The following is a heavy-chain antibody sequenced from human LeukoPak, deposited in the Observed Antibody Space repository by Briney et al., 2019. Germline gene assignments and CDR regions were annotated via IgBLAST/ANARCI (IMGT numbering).Heavy chain of an antibody. Sequence: GGSLRLSCAASGFTFSSYGMHWVRQAPGKGLEWVAFIRYDGSNKYYADSVKGRFTISRDNSKNTLYLQMNSLRAEDTAVYYCASTGARIQLWSPFDYWGQGTLVTVSS. V-gene: IGHV3-30*02. CDR2: IRYDGSNK. CDR1: GFTFSSYG. J-gene: IGHJ4*02. D-gene: IGHD5-18*01. CDR3: ASTGARIQLWSPFDY.